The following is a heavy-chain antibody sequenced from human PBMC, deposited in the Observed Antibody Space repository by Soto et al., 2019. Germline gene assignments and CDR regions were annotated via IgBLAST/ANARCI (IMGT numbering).Heavy chain of an antibody. Sequence: EVQLLESGGGLVQPGGSLRLSCAASGFTFSSYAMSWVRQAPGKGLEWVSAISGSGGSTYYADSVKGRFTISRDNSKNTLYLQMNSLRAEDTAVYYWANLGARYYYDSSGYYEDAFDIWGQGTMVTVSS. D-gene: IGHD3-22*01. CDR1: GFTFSSYA. V-gene: IGHV3-23*01. CDR3: ANLGARYYYDSSGYYEDAFDI. J-gene: IGHJ3*02. CDR2: ISGSGGST.